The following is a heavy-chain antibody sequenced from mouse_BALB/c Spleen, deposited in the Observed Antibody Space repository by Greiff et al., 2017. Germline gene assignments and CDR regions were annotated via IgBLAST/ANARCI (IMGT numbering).Heavy chain of an antibody. D-gene: IGHD6-5*01. CDR3: ARVPYVNYAMDY. CDR2: INPSTGYT. J-gene: IGHJ4*01. CDR1: GYTFTSYW. Sequence: QVQLQQSGAELAKPGASVKMSCKASGYTFTSYWMHWVKQRPGQGLEWIGYINPSTGYTEYNQKFKDKATLTADKSSSTAYMQLSSLTSEDSAVYYCARVPYVNYAMDYWGEGTSVTVSS. V-gene: IGHV1-7*01.